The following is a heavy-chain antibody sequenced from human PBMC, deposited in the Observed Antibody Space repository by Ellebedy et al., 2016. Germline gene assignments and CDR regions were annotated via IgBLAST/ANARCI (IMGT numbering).Heavy chain of an antibody. CDR2: ISSNSDNI. Sequence: GGFLRLSCAASGFTFADYTMQWVRQAPGKGLECVSSISSNSDNINYADSVKGRFTISRDNANNSLYLQMNSLRVEDTAFYFCAKGGDWGQGTLVTVSS. V-gene: IGHV3-9*01. CDR1: GFTFADYT. CDR3: AKGGD. J-gene: IGHJ4*02.